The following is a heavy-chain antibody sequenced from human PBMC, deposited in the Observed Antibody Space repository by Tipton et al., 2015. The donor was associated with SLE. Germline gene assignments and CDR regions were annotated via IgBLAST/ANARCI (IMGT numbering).Heavy chain of an antibody. J-gene: IGHJ4*02. D-gene: IGHD6-13*01. CDR2: IYPGDSDT. CDR3: ARHPWGLAAAGTGALFDY. Sequence: QSGAEVKKPGESLKISCKGSGYSFTSYWIGWVRQMPGKGLEWMGIIYPGDSDTRYSPSFQGQVTISADKSISTAYLQWSSLKASDTAMYYCARHPWGLAAAGTGALFDYWGQGTLVTVSS. CDR1: GYSFTSYW. V-gene: IGHV5-51*01.